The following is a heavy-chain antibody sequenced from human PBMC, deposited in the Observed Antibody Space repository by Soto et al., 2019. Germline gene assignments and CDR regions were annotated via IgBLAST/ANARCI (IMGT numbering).Heavy chain of an antibody. D-gene: IGHD6-6*01. CDR1: GFTFSSYA. CDR3: AKMTGYSSSPNHFDY. CDR2: ISSSSSTI. J-gene: IGHJ4*02. Sequence: GGSLRLSCAASGFTFSSYAMNWVRQAPGKGLEWVSYISSSSSTIYYADSVKGRFTISRDNAKNSLYLQMNSLRAEDTAVYYCAKMTGYSSSPNHFDYWGQGTLVTVSS. V-gene: IGHV3-48*01.